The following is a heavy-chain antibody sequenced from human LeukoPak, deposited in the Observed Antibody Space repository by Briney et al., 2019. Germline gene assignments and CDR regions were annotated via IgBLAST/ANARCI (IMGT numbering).Heavy chain of an antibody. CDR1: GFTFSSYA. D-gene: IGHD2-15*01. Sequence: PGGSLRLSCAASGFTFSSYAMSWVRQAPGKGLEWVSAISGSGGSTYYADSVKGRFTISRDNSKNTLYLQMNSLRAEDTAVYYCAKDLAYCGGGSCYFDYWGQGTLVTVSS. V-gene: IGHV3-23*01. CDR3: AKDLAYCGGGSCYFDY. CDR2: ISGSGGST. J-gene: IGHJ4*02.